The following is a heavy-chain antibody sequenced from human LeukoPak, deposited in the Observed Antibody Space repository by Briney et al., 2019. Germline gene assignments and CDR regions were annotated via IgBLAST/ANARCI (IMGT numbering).Heavy chain of an antibody. CDR1: GFMLSSYW. D-gene: IGHD6-19*01. Sequence: PGGSLRLSCAASGFMLSSYWMSWVRQAPGKGLEWVSAISGSGGSTYYADSVKGRFTISRDNAKNSLYLQMNSLRAEDTALYHCASMGSYRVAGELRFDPWGQGTLVTVSS. J-gene: IGHJ5*02. V-gene: IGHV3-23*01. CDR2: ISGSGGST. CDR3: ASMGSYRVAGELRFDP.